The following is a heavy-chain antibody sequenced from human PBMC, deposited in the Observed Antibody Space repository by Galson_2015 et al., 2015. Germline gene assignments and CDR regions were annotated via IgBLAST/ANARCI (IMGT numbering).Heavy chain of an antibody. V-gene: IGHV3-30*18. CDR3: AKEGMQWIHFSWFDP. D-gene: IGHD5-18*01. CDR1: GFTFSSYG. CDR2: ISYDGSNK. Sequence: SLRLSCAASGFTFSSYGMHWVRQAPGKGLEWVAVISYDGSNKYYADSVKGRFTISRDNSKNTLYLQMNSLRAEDTAVYYCAKEGMQWIHFSWFDPWGQGTLVTVSS. J-gene: IGHJ5*02.